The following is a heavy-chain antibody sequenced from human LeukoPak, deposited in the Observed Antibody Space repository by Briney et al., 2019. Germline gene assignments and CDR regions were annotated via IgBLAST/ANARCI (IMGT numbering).Heavy chain of an antibody. CDR1: GYTFTSYG. CDR3: ARDLRVITEGDFDY. V-gene: IGHV1-18*01. CDR2: ISAYNGNT. Sequence: ASEKVSCKASGYTFTSYGISWVRQAPGQGLEWMGWISAYNGNTNYAQKLQGRVTMTTDTSTSTAYTELRSLRSDDTAVYYCARDLRVITEGDFDYWGQGTLVTVSS. D-gene: IGHD3-16*01. J-gene: IGHJ4*02.